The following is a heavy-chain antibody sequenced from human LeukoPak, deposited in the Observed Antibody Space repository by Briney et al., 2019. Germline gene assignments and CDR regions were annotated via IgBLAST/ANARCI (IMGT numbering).Heavy chain of an antibody. CDR2: INPSSGGT. D-gene: IGHD3-10*01. V-gene: IGHV1-2*02. CDR3: ARAPLLLWFGESDAFDI. Sequence: ASVKVSCKASGYTFTGYYMHWVRQAPGQGLEWMGWINPSSGGTNYAQKFQGRVTMTTDTSTSTAYMELRSLRSDDTAVYYCARAPLLLWFGESDAFDIWGQGTMVTVSS. CDR1: GYTFTGYY. J-gene: IGHJ3*02.